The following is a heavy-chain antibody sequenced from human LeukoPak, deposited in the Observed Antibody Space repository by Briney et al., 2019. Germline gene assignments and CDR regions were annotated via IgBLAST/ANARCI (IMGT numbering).Heavy chain of an antibody. CDR2: ISYDGSNK. CDR1: GFTFSTYG. CDR3: AREDGYSHDY. J-gene: IGHJ4*02. V-gene: IGHV3-30*03. D-gene: IGHD2-15*01. Sequence: GGSLRLSCAASGFTFSTYGMHWVRQAPGKGLEWVAVISYDGSNKYCADSVKGRFTISRDNSKNTLYLQMNSLRAEDTAVYYCAREDGYSHDYWGQGTLVTVSS.